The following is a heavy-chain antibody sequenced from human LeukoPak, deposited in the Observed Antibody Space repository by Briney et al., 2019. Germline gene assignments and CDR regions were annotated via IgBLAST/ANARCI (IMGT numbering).Heavy chain of an antibody. CDR3: GRKAGDCGGGSCYSIDY. J-gene: IGHJ4*02. D-gene: IGHD2-15*01. Sequence: PSASVKVSCKAFGGSFSSEAISWLRQAPGQGLEWMGGITPIFGTANYAQKFQGRVTITADESTSTAYMEVSSLRSEDTAVYYCGRKAGDCGGGSCYSIDYWGQGTLVTVSS. CDR1: GGSFSSEA. V-gene: IGHV1-69*01. CDR2: ITPIFGTA.